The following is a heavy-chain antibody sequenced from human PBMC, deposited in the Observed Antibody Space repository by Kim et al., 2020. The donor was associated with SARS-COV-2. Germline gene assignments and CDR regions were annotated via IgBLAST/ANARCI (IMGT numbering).Heavy chain of an antibody. CDR1: GFTFSSYA. CDR3: AKVHLYYYDSTRVPRDY. D-gene: IGHD3-22*01. J-gene: IGHJ4*02. CDR2: ISGSGGST. Sequence: GGSLRLSCAASGFTFSSYAMSWVRQAPGKGLEWVSAISGSGGSTYYADSVKGRFTISRDNSKNTLYLQMNSLRAEDTAVYYCAKVHLYYYDSTRVPRDYWGQGTLVTVSS. V-gene: IGHV3-23*01.